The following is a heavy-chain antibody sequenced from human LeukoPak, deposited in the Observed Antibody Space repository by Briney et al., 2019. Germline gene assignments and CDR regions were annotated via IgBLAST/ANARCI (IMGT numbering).Heavy chain of an antibody. D-gene: IGHD3-9*01. CDR2: IKSKADGGTT. Sequence: GGSLRLSCAASGLTFSNAWMSWVRQAPGKGLEWVGHIKSKADGGTTDYAAPVRGRFTISRDDPKTTMYLQMNSLKTEDTAVYYCTTVYPEFYDILTGYPPPFYWGQGSLVTVSS. CDR1: GLTFSNAW. CDR3: TTVYPEFYDILTGYPPPFY. V-gene: IGHV3-15*01. J-gene: IGHJ4*02.